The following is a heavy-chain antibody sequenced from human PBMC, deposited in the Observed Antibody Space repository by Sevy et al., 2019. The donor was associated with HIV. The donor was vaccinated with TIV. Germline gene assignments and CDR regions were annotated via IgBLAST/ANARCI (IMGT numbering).Heavy chain of an antibody. V-gene: IGHV3-30*02. CDR1: GFTFSSYG. D-gene: IGHD1-7*01. Sequence: GGSLRLSCAASGFTFSSYGMHWVRQAPGKGLEWVAFIRYDGSNKYYADSVKGRFTISRDNSKNTLYLQMNSLRAEDTAVYYCAKDGPPNWNYAGLLDYWGQGTLVTVSS. J-gene: IGHJ4*02. CDR3: AKDGPPNWNYAGLLDY. CDR2: IRYDGSNK.